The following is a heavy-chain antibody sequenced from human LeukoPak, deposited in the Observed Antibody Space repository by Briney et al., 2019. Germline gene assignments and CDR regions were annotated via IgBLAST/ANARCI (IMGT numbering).Heavy chain of an antibody. CDR3: ARHGSVRSPLGP. V-gene: IGHV4-4*09. D-gene: IGHD3-10*01. CDR2: IYATGST. Sequence: SETLCLTCTISGGSISSYYWSWIRQPPGKGLEWIGYIYATGSTNYNPSLKSRVTISVDTSKNQFSLNLRSVTAADTAVYYCARHGSVRSPLGPWGQGTLVTVSS. CDR1: GGSISSYY. J-gene: IGHJ5*02.